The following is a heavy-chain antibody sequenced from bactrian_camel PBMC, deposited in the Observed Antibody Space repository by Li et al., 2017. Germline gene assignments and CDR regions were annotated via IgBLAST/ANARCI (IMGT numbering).Heavy chain of an antibody. CDR1: GFTFDAQY. CDR3: AYHASYGFAY. J-gene: IGHJ6*01. Sequence: HVQLVESGGGLVQPGGSLRLSCAASGFTFDAQYMTWVRQAPGKGLEWVSSISDDGSSTYYADSVKGRITISRDDAKNTLYLQLNSLKTEDTAMYYCAYHASYGFAYWGQATQVTVS. CDR2: ISDDGSST. D-gene: IGHD5*01. V-gene: IGHV3S6*01.